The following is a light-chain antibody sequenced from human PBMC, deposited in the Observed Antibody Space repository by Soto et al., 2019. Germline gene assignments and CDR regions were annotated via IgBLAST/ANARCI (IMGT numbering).Light chain of an antibody. CDR2: YDR. CDR3: QVSDTSSDHPGV. CDR1: NIGSQS. V-gene: IGLV3-21*04. J-gene: IGLJ2*01. Sequence: SYELTQPPSVSVSPGKTARITCGGNNIGSQSVHWYQQQPGQAPVLVMFYDRVRPSGIPERFSGSNSGNTATLTISRVEAGDEADYYCQVSDTSSDHPGVFGGGTKVTVL.